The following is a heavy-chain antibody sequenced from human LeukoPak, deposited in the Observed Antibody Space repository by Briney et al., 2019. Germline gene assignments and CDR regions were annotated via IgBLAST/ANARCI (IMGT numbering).Heavy chain of an antibody. Sequence: GASVKVSCKASGYTFTSYGISWVRQAPGQGLEWMGWISAYNGNTSYAQKLQGRVTMTTDTSTSTAYMELRSLRSDDTAVYYCARTVSCSSTSCYLSDYWGQGTLVTVSS. J-gene: IGHJ4*02. CDR2: ISAYNGNT. CDR1: GYTFTSYG. CDR3: ARTVSCSSTSCYLSDY. D-gene: IGHD2-2*01. V-gene: IGHV1-18*01.